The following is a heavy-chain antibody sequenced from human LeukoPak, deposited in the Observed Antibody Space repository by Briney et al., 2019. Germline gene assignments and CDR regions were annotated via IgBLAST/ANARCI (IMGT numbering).Heavy chain of an antibody. V-gene: IGHV5-51*01. CDR2: IYPGDSDT. Sequence: GEPLKISCKGSGYSFTSYWIGWVRQMPGKGLEWMGIIYPGDSDTRYSPSFQGQVTISADKSISTAYLQWSSLKASDTAMYYCARPKSYYDILTGYYNPYYFDYWGQGTLVTVSS. J-gene: IGHJ4*02. CDR1: GYSFTSYW. D-gene: IGHD3-9*01. CDR3: ARPKSYYDILTGYYNPYYFDY.